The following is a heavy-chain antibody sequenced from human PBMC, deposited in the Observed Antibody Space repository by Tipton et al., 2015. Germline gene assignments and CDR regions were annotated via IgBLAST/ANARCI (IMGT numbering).Heavy chain of an antibody. J-gene: IGHJ4*02. Sequence: QLVQSGPEVKKPGSSVRVSCKASGDIFNNHVFSWVRQAPGQGFEWMGQIAPLFGTGNHAQKFQGRVTITADARTSTAYMELNSLGPEDTAVYYCATEDEFRSGGQHYLAYWGQGTPVTVSS. CDR1: GDIFNNHV. CDR2: IAPLFGTG. D-gene: IGHD3-10*01. V-gene: IGHV1-69*01. CDR3: ATEDEFRSGGQHYLAY.